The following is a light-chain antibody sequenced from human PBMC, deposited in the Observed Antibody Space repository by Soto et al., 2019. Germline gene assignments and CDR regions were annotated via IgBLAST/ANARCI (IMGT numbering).Light chain of an antibody. CDR2: DAS. V-gene: IGKV3-15*01. CDR3: QLYNNGPLT. Sequence: EIVMTQSPATLSVSPGERATLSCRASQSVSSNLAWYQQKPGQAPRLLIYDASTRATGIPARFSGSGSGTEFTLTISSLQSEDFAVYYCQLYNNGPLTFGGGTKVETK. J-gene: IGKJ4*01. CDR1: QSVSSN.